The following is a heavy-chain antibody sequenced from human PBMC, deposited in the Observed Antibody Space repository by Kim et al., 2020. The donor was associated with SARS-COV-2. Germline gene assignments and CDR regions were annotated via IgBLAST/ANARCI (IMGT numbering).Heavy chain of an antibody. J-gene: IGHJ4*02. CDR3: ARDGGYSVYDTSDC. V-gene: IGHV3-11*05. Sequence: ADSVKGRLTISRDNANNSTDRQMSSLTSEDTAVYYCARDGGYSVYDTSDCWGQGTLVTVSS. D-gene: IGHD5-12*01.